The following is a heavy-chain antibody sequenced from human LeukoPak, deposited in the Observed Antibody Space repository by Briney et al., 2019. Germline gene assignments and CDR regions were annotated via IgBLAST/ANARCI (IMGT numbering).Heavy chain of an antibody. CDR3: ARVNMLDAFDI. CDR2: IYYSGGT. D-gene: IGHD3-10*02. Sequence: SETLSLTCTVSGGSISSYYWSWTRQPPGKGLEWIGYIYYSGGTNYNPSLKSRVTISVDTSKNQFSLKLSSVTAADTAVYYCARVNMLDAFDIWGQGTMVTVSS. J-gene: IGHJ3*02. CDR1: GGSISSYY. V-gene: IGHV4-59*01.